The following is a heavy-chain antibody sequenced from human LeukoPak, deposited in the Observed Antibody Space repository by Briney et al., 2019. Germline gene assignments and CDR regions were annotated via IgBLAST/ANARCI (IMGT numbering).Heavy chain of an antibody. J-gene: IGHJ4*02. CDR1: GFTFSNYW. CDR2: IKQDGSEK. V-gene: IGHV3-7*02. CDR3: ASGSTTWYPESPFHY. Sequence: PGGSLRLSCAASGFTFSNYWMTWVRQAPGKGLEMVANIKQDGSEKYYLDSVKGRFTISRDNAKSSLYLQMNSLRAEDTAVYYCASGSTTWYPESPFHYWGQGSLVTVSS. D-gene: IGHD6-13*01.